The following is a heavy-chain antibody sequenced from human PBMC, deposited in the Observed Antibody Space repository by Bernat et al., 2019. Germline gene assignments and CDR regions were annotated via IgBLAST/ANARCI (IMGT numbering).Heavy chain of an antibody. D-gene: IGHD5-24*01. CDR2: IKQDGSEK. V-gene: IGHV3-7*01. J-gene: IGHJ4*02. Sequence: EVQLVESGGGLVQPGASLRISCAASVSIFSSYWMSGVRQAPGTGLEWVANIKQDGSEKYYVDSLKGRFTISRDNAENSLYLQMNRLGAEDTAVYYCARGKMGDYWGQGTLVTVSS. CDR1: VSIFSSYW. CDR3: ARGKMGDY.